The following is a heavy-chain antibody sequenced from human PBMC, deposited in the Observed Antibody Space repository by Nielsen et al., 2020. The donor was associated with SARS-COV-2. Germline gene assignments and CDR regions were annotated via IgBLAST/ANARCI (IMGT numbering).Heavy chain of an antibody. CDR1: GYTFTGYY. J-gene: IGHJ4*02. CDR3: ARASLWFGEPSYFDY. V-gene: IGHV1-2*02. Sequence: ASVKVSCKASGYTFTGYYMHWVRQAPGQGLEWMGWINPNSGGTNYAQKFQGRVTMTRDTSISTAYMELSRLRSEDTAVYYCARASLWFGEPSYFDYWGQGTLVAVSS. D-gene: IGHD3-10*01. CDR2: INPNSGGT.